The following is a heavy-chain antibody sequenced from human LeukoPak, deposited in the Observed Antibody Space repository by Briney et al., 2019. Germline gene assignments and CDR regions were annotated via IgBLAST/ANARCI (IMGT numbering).Heavy chain of an antibody. J-gene: IGHJ4*02. D-gene: IGHD6-19*01. CDR2: ISGSGGST. Sequence: GGSLRLSCAASGFTFSSYAMSWVRQAPGKGLEWVSAISGSGGSTYYADAVKGRFTISRDNSKTTLYLEMNSLRAEDTAVYYCAKGSSSGWPYFFDYWGQGTLVTVSS. CDR1: GFTFSSYA. CDR3: AKGSSSGWPYFFDY. V-gene: IGHV3-23*01.